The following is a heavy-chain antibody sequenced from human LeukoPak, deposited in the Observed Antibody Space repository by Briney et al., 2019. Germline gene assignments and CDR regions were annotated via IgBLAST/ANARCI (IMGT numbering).Heavy chain of an antibody. CDR2: IYYSGST. CDR1: GGSISGYY. Sequence: SETLSLTCTVSGGSISGYYWSWIRQPPGKGLEWIGYIYYSGSTNYNPSLKSRVTISVDTSKNQFSLKLSSVTAADTAVYYCARDRSGQYSYGRVGSYYYLDVWGKGTTVTVSS. CDR3: ARDRSGQYSYGRVGSYYYLDV. V-gene: IGHV4-59*01. D-gene: IGHD5-18*01. J-gene: IGHJ6*03.